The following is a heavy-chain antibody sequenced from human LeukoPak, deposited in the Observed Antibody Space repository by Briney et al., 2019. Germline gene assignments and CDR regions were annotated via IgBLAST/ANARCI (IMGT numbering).Heavy chain of an antibody. Sequence: SETLSLTCAVYGGSFSDCYWSWIRQSPGRGLEWIGEISHSGSTNYNSSLKSRVTILVDTTNSQFSLRLNSVTAADTAVYYCARRVRGVNDAFDIWGQGTKVTVSS. J-gene: IGHJ3*02. CDR3: ARRVRGVNDAFDI. CDR1: GGSFSDCY. V-gene: IGHV4-34*01. CDR2: ISHSGST. D-gene: IGHD3-10*01.